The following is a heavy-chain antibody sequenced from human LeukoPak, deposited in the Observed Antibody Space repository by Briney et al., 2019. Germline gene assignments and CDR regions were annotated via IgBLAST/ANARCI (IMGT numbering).Heavy chain of an antibody. CDR1: GGSISSYY. J-gene: IGHJ5*02. CDR3: ARDNFGNWFDP. Sequence: PSETLSLTCTVPGGSISSYYRSWIRQPPGKGLEWIGYIYYSGSTNYNPSLKSRVTISVDTSKNQFSLKLSSVTAADTAVYYCARDNFGNWFDPWGQGTLVTVSS. CDR2: IYYSGST. D-gene: IGHD3-3*01. V-gene: IGHV4-59*01.